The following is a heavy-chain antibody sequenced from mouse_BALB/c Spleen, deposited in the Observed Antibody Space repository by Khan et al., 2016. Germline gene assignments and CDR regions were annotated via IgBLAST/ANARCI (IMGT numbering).Heavy chain of an antibody. CDR1: GFNFSSFG. CDR2: ISSGSNTI. Sequence: EVELVESGGGLVQPGGSRKLSCAASGFNFSSFGMHWVRQAPEKGLEWVAYISSGSNTIYYADTVKGRFTISRDNPKKTIFLQMTSLRSEETAMYYCARRIVTRDYYGMDYWGQGTSVTVSS. V-gene: IGHV5-17*02. J-gene: IGHJ4*01. D-gene: IGHD2-5*01. CDR3: ARRIVTRDYYGMDY.